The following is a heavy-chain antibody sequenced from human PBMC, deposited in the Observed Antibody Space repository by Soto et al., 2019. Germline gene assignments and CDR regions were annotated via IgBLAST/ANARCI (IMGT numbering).Heavy chain of an antibody. CDR3: ARYVARTTGSAFDM. Sequence: QITLKESGPPLVKPTQTLTLTCTFSGFSLSTTAVGVGWIRQPPGKALECLAVIYWDDDKRYRPSLKTRLSITKDTSKNQVVLTLTNMDPVDTATYYCARYVARTTGSAFDMWGQGTMVAVSS. V-gene: IGHV2-5*02. J-gene: IGHJ3*02. CDR1: GFSLSTTAVG. CDR2: IYWDDDK. D-gene: IGHD1-1*01.